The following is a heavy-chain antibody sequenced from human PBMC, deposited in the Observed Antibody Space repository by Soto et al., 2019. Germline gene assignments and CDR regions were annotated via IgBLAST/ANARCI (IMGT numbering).Heavy chain of an antibody. CDR2: INPSGGST. D-gene: IGHD5-18*01. CDR3: ARGDGNSYSSYYFDY. V-gene: IGHV1-46*01. J-gene: IGHJ4*02. CDR1: GYTFTSYY. Sequence: ASVKVSCKASGYTFTSYYMHWVRQAPGQGLEWMGIINPSGGSTRYAQKFQGRVTMTRDTSTSTVYMELSSLRSEDTAVYYCARGDGNSYSSYYFDYWGQGTLVTVSS.